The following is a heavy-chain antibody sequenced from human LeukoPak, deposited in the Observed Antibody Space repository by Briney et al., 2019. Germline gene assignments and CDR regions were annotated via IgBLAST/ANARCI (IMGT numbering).Heavy chain of an antibody. CDR1: GFTFSSYW. V-gene: IGHV3-74*01. CDR3: AIATWDY. CDR2: ITTDGSST. J-gene: IGHJ4*02. Sequence: GGSLRLSCAASGFTFSSYWMHWVRQAPGKGLVWVSRITTDGSSTTYADSVKGRFTISRDNAKNTLYLQMNSLRAEDTAVYYCAIATWDYWGQGTLVTVSS.